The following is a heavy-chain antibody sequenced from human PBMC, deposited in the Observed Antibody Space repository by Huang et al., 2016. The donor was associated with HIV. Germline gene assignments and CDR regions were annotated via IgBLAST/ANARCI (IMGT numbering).Heavy chain of an antibody. Sequence: QVQLQESGPGLVKPSQTLSLTCAVSGGSISSGNYYWSWIRQPAGKGLEWIGHIHTSGSTNYNPSLKRRVTISVDTSKNQFSRKLSSVTAADTAVYYCASPRGQWLGPDTSDIWGQGTMVTVSS. CDR1: GGSISSGNYY. D-gene: IGHD6-19*01. J-gene: IGHJ3*02. V-gene: IGHV4-61*09. CDR3: ASPRGQWLGPDTSDI. CDR2: IHTSGST.